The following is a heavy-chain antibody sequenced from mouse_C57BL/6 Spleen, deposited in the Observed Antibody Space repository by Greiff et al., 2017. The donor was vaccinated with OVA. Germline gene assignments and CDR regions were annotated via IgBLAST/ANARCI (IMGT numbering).Heavy chain of an antibody. CDR2: IYPGDGDT. J-gene: IGHJ1*03. D-gene: IGHD1-1*01. Sequence: VQLQESGPELVKPGASVKISCKASGYAFSSSWMNWVKQRPGKGLEWIGRIYPGDGDTNYNGKFKGKATLTADKSSSTAYMQLSSLTSEDSAVYFCARGDYYGSSYVWYFDVWGTGTTVTVSS. CDR3: ARGDYYGSSYVWYFDV. CDR1: GYAFSSSW. V-gene: IGHV1-82*01.